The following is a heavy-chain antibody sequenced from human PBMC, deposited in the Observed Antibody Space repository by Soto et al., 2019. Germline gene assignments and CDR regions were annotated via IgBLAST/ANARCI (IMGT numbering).Heavy chain of an antibody. Sequence: QVQLQQWGAGLLKPSETLSLTCAVYGGSFSGYYWSWIRQPPGKGLEWIGEINHSGSTNYNPSLKSRVSISVDTSKNQFSLKLSSVTAADTAVYYCAGLMRYSSGWGALYYFDYWGQGTLVTVSS. J-gene: IGHJ4*02. D-gene: IGHD6-19*01. CDR1: GGSFSGYY. CDR2: INHSGST. V-gene: IGHV4-34*01. CDR3: AGLMRYSSGWGALYYFDY.